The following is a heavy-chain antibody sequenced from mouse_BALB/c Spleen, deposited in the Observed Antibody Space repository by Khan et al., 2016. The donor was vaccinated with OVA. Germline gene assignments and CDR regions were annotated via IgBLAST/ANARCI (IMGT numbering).Heavy chain of an antibody. J-gene: IGHJ3*01. CDR1: GYTFTSYT. D-gene: IGHD2-14*01. CDR2: INPSNGYN. CDR3: VRVGAYYRNDGWFAY. V-gene: IGHV1-4*01. Sequence: QVQLQQSGAELARPGASVKMSCKASGYTFTSYTIHWIKQRPGQGLEWIGYINPSNGYNNYNQKFKDKATLTADKSSTTAYMQLSSLTSDDSAVYNCVRVGAYYRNDGWFAYWGQGTLVTVSA.